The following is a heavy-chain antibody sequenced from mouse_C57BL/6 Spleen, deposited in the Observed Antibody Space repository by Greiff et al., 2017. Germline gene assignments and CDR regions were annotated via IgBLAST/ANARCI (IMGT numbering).Heavy chain of an antibody. D-gene: IGHD3-2*02. V-gene: IGHV14-4*01. Sequence: VQLQQSGAELVRPGASVKLSCTASGFNIKDDYMHWVKQRPEQGLEWIGWIDPENGDTEYASKFQGKATITADTSSNTAYLQLSSLTSEDTAVYYCTQTAQATVYAMDYWGQGTSVTVAS. J-gene: IGHJ4*01. CDR1: GFNIKDDY. CDR2: IDPENGDT. CDR3: TQTAQATVYAMDY.